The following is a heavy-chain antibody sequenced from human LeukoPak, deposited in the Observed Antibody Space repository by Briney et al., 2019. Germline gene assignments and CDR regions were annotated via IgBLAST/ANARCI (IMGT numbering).Heavy chain of an antibody. J-gene: IGHJ4*02. V-gene: IGHV3-66*01. Sequence: GGSLRLSCAASGITVTSNHMSWVRQAPGKELEWVSVIYSGGSTYYADSVKGRFTISRDNSKNTLYLQMDSRRTEDTAVYFCAKLYNYGYINWGQGTLVTVSS. D-gene: IGHD5-18*01. CDR3: AKLYNYGYIN. CDR1: GITVTSNH. CDR2: IYSGGST.